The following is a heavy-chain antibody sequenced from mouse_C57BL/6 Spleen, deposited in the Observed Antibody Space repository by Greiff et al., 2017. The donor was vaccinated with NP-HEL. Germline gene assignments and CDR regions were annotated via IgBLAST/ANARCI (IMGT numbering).Heavy chain of an antibody. CDR1: GYTFTSYW. D-gene: IGHD2-4*01. CDR3: ARVGYDYSYYAMDY. Sequence: VQLQQPGAELVKPGASVKLSCKASGYTFTSYWMQWVKQRPGQGLEWIGEIDPSDSYTNYNQKFKGKATLTVDTSSSTAYMQLSSLTSEDSAVYYCARVGYDYSYYAMDYWGQGTSVTVSS. V-gene: IGHV1-50*01. CDR2: IDPSDSYT. J-gene: IGHJ4*01.